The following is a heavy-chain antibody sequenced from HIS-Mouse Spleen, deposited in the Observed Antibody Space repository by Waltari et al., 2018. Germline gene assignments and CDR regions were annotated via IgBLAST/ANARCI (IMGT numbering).Heavy chain of an antibody. V-gene: IGHV4-39*07. D-gene: IGHD6-13*01. CDR3: AREIPYSSSWYDWYFDL. CDR2: IYYSGRT. Sequence: QLQLQESGPGLVKPSETLSLTCTVSGGSISSSSYYWGGIRQPTGKGLAWIGSIYYSGRTYYNPSLKSRVTISVDTSKNQFSLKLSSVTAADTAVYYCAREIPYSSSWYDWYFDLWGRGTLVTVSS. CDR1: GGSISSSSYY. J-gene: IGHJ2*01.